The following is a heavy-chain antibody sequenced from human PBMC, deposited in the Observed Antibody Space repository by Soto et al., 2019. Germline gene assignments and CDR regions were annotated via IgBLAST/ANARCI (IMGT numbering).Heavy chain of an antibody. CDR3: ARDIVSTTGCFDP. CDR1: GYTFTGKY. Sequence: ASVKVSCKASGYTFTGKYLHWVRQAPGQGLEWMGWINPNSGVTNYAEKFQGRVTLTRDTSLSTAYMDLTRLNSDDTAVYYCARDIVSTTGCFDPWGQGTLVTDSS. CDR2: INPNSGVT. D-gene: IGHD3-16*02. V-gene: IGHV1-2*02. J-gene: IGHJ5*02.